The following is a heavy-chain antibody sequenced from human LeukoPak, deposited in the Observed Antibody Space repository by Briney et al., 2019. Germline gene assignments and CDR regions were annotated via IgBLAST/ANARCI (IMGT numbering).Heavy chain of an antibody. CDR1: GFTFSNHY. J-gene: IGHJ6*02. D-gene: IGHD6-19*01. CDR3: VRGSTDWNGMDV. CDR2: IDPNGRYT. V-gene: IGHV3-74*01. Sequence: GGSLRLSCAASGFTFSNHYMHWVRHAPGKGLVSVSRIDPNGRYTSYADSVKGRFTISRDNAKNTLYLQMNTLGVEDTALYYCVRGSTDWNGMDVWGQGTTVTVSS.